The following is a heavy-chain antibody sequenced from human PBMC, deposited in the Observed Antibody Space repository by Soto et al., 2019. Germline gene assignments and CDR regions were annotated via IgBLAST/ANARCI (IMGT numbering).Heavy chain of an antibody. CDR3: ASSPRGYCSSTSCRELGNYYGMDV. V-gene: IGHV5-10-1*01. Sequence: EVQLVQSGAEVKKPGEALRISCKGSGYSFTSYWISWVRQMPGKGLEWMGRIGPSDSYTNYSPSFQGHVTISADKSICPAYLPLSSLKASDTAKYYCASSPRGYCSSTSCRELGNYYGMDVWGQGTTVTVSS. CDR1: GYSFTSYW. D-gene: IGHD2-2*01. J-gene: IGHJ6*02. CDR2: IGPSDSYT.